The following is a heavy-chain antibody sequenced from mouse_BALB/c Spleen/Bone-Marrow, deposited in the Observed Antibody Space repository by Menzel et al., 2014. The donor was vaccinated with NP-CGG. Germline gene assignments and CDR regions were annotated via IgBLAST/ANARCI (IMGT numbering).Heavy chain of an antibody. CDR3: AKNGGNIFYYY. V-gene: IGHV2-5*01. J-gene: IGHJ2*01. D-gene: IGHD1-1*01. CDR1: GFLLTNSG. CDR2: MWRGGNT. Sequence: QAKLQQSGADLTPPSQRLSLTCTVSGFLLTNSGVHWVCQSPGKGLEWLGVMWRGGNTDYNAAFMSRLSITKDNSKSQGFLKMNSLQSDDSAIYYCAKNGGNIFYYYGGHRTPLTV.